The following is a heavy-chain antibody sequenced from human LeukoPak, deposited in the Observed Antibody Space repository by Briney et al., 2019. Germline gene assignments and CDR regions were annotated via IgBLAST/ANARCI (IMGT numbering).Heavy chain of an antibody. V-gene: IGHV3-33*01. CDR1: GLTFSSYG. Sequence: GGSLRLSCAASGLTFSSYGMHWVRQAPGKGLEWVAVIWYDGSNKYYADSVKGRFTISRDNSKNTLYLQMNSLRAEDTAVYYCARDPEITIFGVVQYGMDVWGQGTTVTVSS. CDR3: ARDPEITIFGVVQYGMDV. J-gene: IGHJ6*02. D-gene: IGHD3-3*01. CDR2: IWYDGSNK.